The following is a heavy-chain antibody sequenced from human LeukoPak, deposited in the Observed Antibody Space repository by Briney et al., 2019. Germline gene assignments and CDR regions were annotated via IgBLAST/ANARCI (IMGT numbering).Heavy chain of an antibody. V-gene: IGHV3-49*03. J-gene: IGHJ4*02. CDR1: GFTFGDYT. D-gene: IGHD2-15*01. Sequence: GGSLRLSCTTSGFTFGDYTITWIRQAPGKGLEWVCFIRKKGDGGTPEYAESVKGRFTVSRDDSKSIAYLQMNSLKTEDTAVYYCTTDPPTRYWGQGTLVSVSS. CDR2: IRKKGDGGTP. CDR3: TTDPPTRY.